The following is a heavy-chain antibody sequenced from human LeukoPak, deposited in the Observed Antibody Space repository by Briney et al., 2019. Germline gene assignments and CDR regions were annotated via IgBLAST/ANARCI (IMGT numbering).Heavy chain of an antibody. CDR2: IYTSGST. J-gene: IGHJ5*02. D-gene: IGHD6-13*01. CDR3: ARTNIGPAGSWFDP. Sequence: SETLSLTCAVYGGSFSGYYWSWIRQPAGKGLEWIGRIYTSGSTNYNPSLKSRVTMSVDTSKNQFSLKLSSVTAADTAVYYCARTNIGPAGSWFDPWGQGTLVTVSS. V-gene: IGHV4-59*10. CDR1: GGSFSGYY.